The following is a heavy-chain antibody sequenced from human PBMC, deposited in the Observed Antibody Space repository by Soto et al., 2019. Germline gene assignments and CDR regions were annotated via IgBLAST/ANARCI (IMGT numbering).Heavy chain of an antibody. CDR1: GWSFSGYY. J-gene: IGHJ5*02. Sequence: PSESLTLTCAVYGWSFSGYYWSWIRQPPGKGLEWIGEINHSGSTNYNPSLKSRVTISVDTSKNQFSLKLSSVTAADTAVYYCARGGYDFWSGYYPYNWFDPWGQGTLATVSS. CDR2: INHSGST. D-gene: IGHD3-3*01. V-gene: IGHV4-34*01. CDR3: ARGGYDFWSGYYPYNWFDP.